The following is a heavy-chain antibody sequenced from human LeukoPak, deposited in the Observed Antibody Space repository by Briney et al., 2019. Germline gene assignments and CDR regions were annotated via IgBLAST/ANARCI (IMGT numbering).Heavy chain of an antibody. Sequence: PSETLSLTCAVYGGSLNGHYWSWIRQPPGKGLEWIGEGSESGGTKFNPSLKSRVTISAGTSKNQFSLKLNSVTAADTAVYYCAKDGQSGFSFDPWGQGTLVTVSS. CDR1: GGSLNGHY. V-gene: IGHV4-34*01. CDR2: GSESGGT. CDR3: AKDGQSGFSFDP. J-gene: IGHJ5*02. D-gene: IGHD3-3*01.